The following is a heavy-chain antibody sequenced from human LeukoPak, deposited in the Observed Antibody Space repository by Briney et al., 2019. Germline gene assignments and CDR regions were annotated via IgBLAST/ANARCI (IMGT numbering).Heavy chain of an antibody. CDR3: AKDMDKYSSSSDYYYYYGMDV. Sequence: GRSLRLSCAASGFTFDDYAMHWVRQAPGKGLEWVSGNSWNGGSIGYADSVKGRFTISRDNAKNSLYLQMNSLRAEDTALYYCAKDMDKYSSSSDYYYYYGMDVWGQGTTVTVSS. J-gene: IGHJ6*02. CDR1: GFTFDDYA. D-gene: IGHD6-6*01. CDR2: NSWNGGSI. V-gene: IGHV3-9*01.